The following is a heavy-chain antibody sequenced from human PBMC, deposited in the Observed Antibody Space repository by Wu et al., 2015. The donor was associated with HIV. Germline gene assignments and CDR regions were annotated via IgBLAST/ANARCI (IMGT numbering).Heavy chain of an antibody. CDR3: ARERYYDYRPEGY. J-gene: IGHJ4*02. D-gene: IGHD3-16*01. V-gene: IGHV1-69*13. CDR1: GGTFSYSA. CDR2: IIPIFGKT. Sequence: QVQLVQSGAEVKKPGSSVKVSCKASGGTFSYSAIAWVRQAPGQGLEWMGRIIPIFGKTNYAQKFQDRVTITADESSTTAYMELSSLRSEDTAVYYCARERYYDYRPEGYWGQETLVTVSS.